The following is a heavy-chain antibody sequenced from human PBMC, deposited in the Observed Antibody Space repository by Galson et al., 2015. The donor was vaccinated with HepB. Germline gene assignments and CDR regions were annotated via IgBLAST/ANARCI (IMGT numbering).Heavy chain of an antibody. CDR2: IKQDGSEK. CDR3: ARDRDPDGSGSYPDY. CDR1: GFTFSSYW. Sequence: SLRLSCAASGFTFSSYWMSWVRQAPGKGLEWVANIKQDGSEKYYVDSVKGRFTISRDNAKNSLYLQMNSLRAEDTAVYYCARDRDPDGSGSYPDYWGQGTLVTVSS. D-gene: IGHD3-10*01. J-gene: IGHJ4*02. V-gene: IGHV3-7*03.